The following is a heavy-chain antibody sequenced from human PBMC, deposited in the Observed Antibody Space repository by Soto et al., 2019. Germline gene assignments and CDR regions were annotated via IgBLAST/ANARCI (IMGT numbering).Heavy chain of an antibody. J-gene: IGHJ3*02. CDR3: ARDHSKWELMGRDAFDI. D-gene: IGHD1-26*01. V-gene: IGHV1-2*02. CDR2: INPNSGGT. CDR1: GYTFTGYY. Sequence: ASVKVSSKASGYTFTGYYMHWVRQAPGQGLEWMGWINPNSGGTNYAQKFQGRVTMTRDTSISTAYMELSRLSSDDTAVYYCARDHSKWELMGRDAFDIWGQGTMVTVSS.